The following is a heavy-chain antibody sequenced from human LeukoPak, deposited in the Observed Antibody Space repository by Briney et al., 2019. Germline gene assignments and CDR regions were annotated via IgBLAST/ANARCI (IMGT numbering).Heavy chain of an antibody. CDR1: GFTFSSYA. Sequence: GGSLRLSCAASGFTFSSYAMSWVRQAPGKGLEWVSAISGSGGSTYYADSVKGRFTISRDNSKNTLYLQMNSLRAEDTAVYYCAKDGYCSSGSCYSAYYYGMDVWGQGTTVTVSS. CDR3: AKDGYCSSGSCYSAYYYGMDV. V-gene: IGHV3-23*01. J-gene: IGHJ6*02. D-gene: IGHD2-15*01. CDR2: ISGSGGST.